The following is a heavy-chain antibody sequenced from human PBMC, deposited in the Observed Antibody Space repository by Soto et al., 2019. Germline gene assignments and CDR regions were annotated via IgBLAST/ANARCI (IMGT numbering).Heavy chain of an antibody. CDR2: IIPIFGTA. CDR3: AREDQSVIRAATRHYYYGMDV. J-gene: IGHJ6*02. Sequence: ASVKVSCKASGGTFGSYAISWVRQAPGQGLEWMGGIIPIFGTANYAQKFQGRVTIIADESTSTAYMELSSLRSEDTAVYYCAREDQSVIRAATRHYYYGMDVWGQGTTVTVSS. D-gene: IGHD6-13*01. V-gene: IGHV1-69*13. CDR1: GGTFGSYA.